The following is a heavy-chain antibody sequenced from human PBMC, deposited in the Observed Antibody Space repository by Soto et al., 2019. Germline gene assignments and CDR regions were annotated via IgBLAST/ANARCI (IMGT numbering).Heavy chain of an antibody. CDR3: ARDGGSESIFGVVIVNWFDP. Sequence: EVQLVESGGGLVKPGGSLRLSCAASGFTFSSYSMNWVRQAPGKGLEWVSSISSSSSYIYYADSVKGRFTISRDKAKNSLYLQINSLRAEDTAVYYCARDGGSESIFGVVIVNWFDPWGQGTLVTVSS. CDR1: GFTFSSYS. CDR2: ISSSSSYI. V-gene: IGHV3-21*01. D-gene: IGHD3-3*01. J-gene: IGHJ5*02.